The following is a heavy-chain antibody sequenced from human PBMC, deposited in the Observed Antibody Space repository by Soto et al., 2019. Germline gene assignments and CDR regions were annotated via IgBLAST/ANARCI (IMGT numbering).Heavy chain of an antibody. J-gene: IGHJ6*02. CDR2: ISAAGDP. V-gene: IGHV3-13*05. Sequence: EVQLVESGGGLVQPGGSLRLSCEASGFTFRNYDMHWVRPGTGKGLEWVSGISAAGDPDYADSVEGRFTISRENAQNSFFLQMNSLRVGDTAVYYCARPDRAFYGLDVWCQGTTVNVSS. CDR3: ARPDRAFYGLDV. CDR1: GFTFRNYD.